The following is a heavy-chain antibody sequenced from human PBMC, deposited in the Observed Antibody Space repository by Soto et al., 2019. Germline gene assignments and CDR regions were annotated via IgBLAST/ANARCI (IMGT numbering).Heavy chain of an antibody. D-gene: IGHD3-10*01. CDR2: MNPNSGNT. J-gene: IGHJ3*02. CDR1: GYTFTSYD. V-gene: IGHV1-8*01. CDR3: ARRNHGSGAFDI. Sequence: VKVSCKASGYTFTSYDINWVRQATGQGLEWMGWMNPNSGNTGYAQKFQGRVTMTRNTSISTAYMELSSLRSEDTAVYYCARRNHGSGAFDIWGQGTMVTVSS.